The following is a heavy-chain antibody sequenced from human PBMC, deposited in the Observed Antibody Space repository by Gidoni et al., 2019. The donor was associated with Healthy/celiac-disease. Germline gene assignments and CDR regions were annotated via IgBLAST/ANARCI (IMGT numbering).Heavy chain of an antibody. CDR1: GSSLSSYY. CDR3: ARDRIVGATTSAFDI. D-gene: IGHD1-26*01. J-gene: IGHJ3*02. CDR2: IYYSVST. V-gene: IGHV4-59*01. Sequence: QVHLQESGPGLVKPSETLSLTCPVSGSSLSSYYWSWIRQPPGKGLEWIGYIYYSVSTNYNPSLKSRVTISVDTSKNQFSLKLSSVTAADTAVYYCARDRIVGATTSAFDIWGQGTMVTVSS.